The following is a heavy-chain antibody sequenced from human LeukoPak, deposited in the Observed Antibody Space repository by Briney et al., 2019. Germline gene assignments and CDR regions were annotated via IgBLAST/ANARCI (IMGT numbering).Heavy chain of an antibody. Sequence: GGSLRLPRAASGLTFTFSTSGIHWVRQAPGKGLEWVAFIQYDGSEKYYADSVKGRCTTSRDNSKNTVYLQMNSLTGEDTAIYYCAREGGTIEIGEFDYWGQGTLVTVSS. V-gene: IGHV3-30*02. CDR2: IQYDGSEK. D-gene: IGHD3-16*02. CDR3: AREGGTIEIGEFDY. CDR1: GLTFTFSTSG. J-gene: IGHJ4*02.